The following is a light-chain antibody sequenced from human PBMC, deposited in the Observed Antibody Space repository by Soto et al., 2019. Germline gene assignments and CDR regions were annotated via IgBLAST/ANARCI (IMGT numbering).Light chain of an antibody. Sequence: EIVLMQSPGTLSLSPGERATLSCRASQSVSNNYLAWYQQKPGQAPRLLIYGASTRATGIPARFSGSGSGTEFTLTISSLQSEDFAVYYCQQYNNWPITFGQGTRLEIK. CDR2: GAS. CDR3: QQYNNWPIT. CDR1: QSVSNN. J-gene: IGKJ5*01. V-gene: IGKV3-15*01.